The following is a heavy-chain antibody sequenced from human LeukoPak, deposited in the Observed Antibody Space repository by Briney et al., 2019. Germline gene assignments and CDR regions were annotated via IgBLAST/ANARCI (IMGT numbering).Heavy chain of an antibody. Sequence: GGSLRLSCAVSGFTFSNYWMSWVRQAPGKGLEWVANIKQDGSVKYYVDSVKGRFTISRENAKNSLYLQMDSLRVEDTAVYYCAKVRLREWELLTGFDYWGQGTLVTVSS. V-gene: IGHV3-7*01. CDR1: GFTFSNYW. D-gene: IGHD1-26*01. J-gene: IGHJ4*02. CDR2: IKQDGSVK. CDR3: AKVRLREWELLTGFDY.